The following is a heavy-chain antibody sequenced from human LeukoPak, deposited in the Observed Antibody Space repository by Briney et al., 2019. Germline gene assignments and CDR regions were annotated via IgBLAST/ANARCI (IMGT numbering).Heavy chain of an antibody. Sequence: GGSVRLSCAPSGFTFSEFEMNWVRQAPGKGLEWVSDINSSGTTIFYADSVKGRFTISRDNAKNSLYLQMNSLRDEDTAIYYCTRGLVVWGQGALVTVSS. CDR1: GFTFSEFE. J-gene: IGHJ4*02. CDR2: INSSGTTI. D-gene: IGHD2-2*01. V-gene: IGHV3-48*03. CDR3: TRGLVV.